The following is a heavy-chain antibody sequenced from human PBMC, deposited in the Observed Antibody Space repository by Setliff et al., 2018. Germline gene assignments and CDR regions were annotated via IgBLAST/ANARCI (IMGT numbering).Heavy chain of an antibody. CDR1: GFTFSSYW. CDR2: IKQDGSEK. V-gene: IGHV3-7*03. J-gene: IGHJ6*02. D-gene: IGHD5-18*01. Sequence: GGSLRLSCAASGFTFSSYWMSWVRQAPGKGLEWVANIKQDGSEKYYVDSVKGRFTISRDNAKNSLYLQMNSLRAEDTALYYCAKDKSHRGYSYYGMDVWGQGTTVTVS. CDR3: AKDKSHRGYSYYGMDV.